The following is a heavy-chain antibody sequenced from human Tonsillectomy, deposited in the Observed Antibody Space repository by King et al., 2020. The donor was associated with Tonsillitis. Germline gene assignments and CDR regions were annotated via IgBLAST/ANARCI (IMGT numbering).Heavy chain of an antibody. D-gene: IGHD2-2*01. CDR2: ISPYNGNT. J-gene: IGHJ6*03. V-gene: IGHV1-18*01. CDR1: GYTFTRYG. Sequence: QLVQSGAEVKKTGASVKVSCKASGYTFTRYGISWVRQAPGQGLEWMGWISPYNGNTYYAQKLQDRVTMTTDTSTSTAYMELRSLRSDDTAGYYCARDPRHCSSTSCYGKFYYYYYMDVWGKGTTVTVSS. CDR3: ARDPRHCSSTSCYGKFYYYYYMDV.